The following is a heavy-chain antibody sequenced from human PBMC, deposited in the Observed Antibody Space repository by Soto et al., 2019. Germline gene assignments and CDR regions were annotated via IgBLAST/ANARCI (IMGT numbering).Heavy chain of an antibody. D-gene: IGHD6-13*01. Sequence: GGSLRLSCAASGFTFSSYGMHWVRQAPGKGLEWVAVISYDGSNKYYADSVKGRFTISRDNSKNTLYLQMNSLRAEDTAVYYCAKDPSTLAAGYWGQGTLVTVSS. CDR2: ISYDGSNK. CDR3: AKDPSTLAAGY. J-gene: IGHJ4*02. CDR1: GFTFSSYG. V-gene: IGHV3-30*18.